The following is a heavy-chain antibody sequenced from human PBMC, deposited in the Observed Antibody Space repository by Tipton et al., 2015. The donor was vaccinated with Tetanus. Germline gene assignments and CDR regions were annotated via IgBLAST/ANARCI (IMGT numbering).Heavy chain of an antibody. J-gene: IGHJ4*02. CDR3: PTSGIVGSDSRVDY. D-gene: IGHD1-26*01. CDR1: GLFFKNAW. V-gene: IGHV3-15*07. CDR2: IKSKPGGGTT. Sequence: SLRLSCATSGLFFKNAWMNWVRQAPGKGLEWVGRIKSKPGGGTTDYAARVKDRFSITRDDSKNTLLLQMNSLKTEGAAVYYCPTSGIVGSDSRVDYWGRGALVTVSS.